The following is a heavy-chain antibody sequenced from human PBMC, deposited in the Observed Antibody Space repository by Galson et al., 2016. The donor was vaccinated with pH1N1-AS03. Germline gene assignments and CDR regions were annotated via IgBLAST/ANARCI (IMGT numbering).Heavy chain of an antibody. V-gene: IGHV3-11*01. D-gene: IGHD3-16*01. Sequence: SLRLSCAASGFTFRNYYMTWVRQAPGKGPEWISYISNTGDIIYYADSVKGRFTISRDNAENSLHLQMNSLRADDTAVYYCARAWDWGQGTLVTVSS. CDR3: ARAWD. CDR2: ISNTGDII. CDR1: GFTFRNYY. J-gene: IGHJ4*02.